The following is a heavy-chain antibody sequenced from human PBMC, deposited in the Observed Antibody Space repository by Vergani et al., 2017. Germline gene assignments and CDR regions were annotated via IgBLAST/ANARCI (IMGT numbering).Heavy chain of an antibody. CDR2: INHSGST. Sequence: QVQLQQWGAGLLKPSETLSLTCAVYGGSFSGYYWSWIRQPPGKGLEWIGEINHSGSTNYNPSLKSRVTTTVDTSKTQFSLKLSSVTAADTAVYYCARGWDYYGMDVWGQGTTVTVSS. CDR1: GGSFSGYY. V-gene: IGHV4-34*01. J-gene: IGHJ6*02. CDR3: ARGWDYYGMDV. D-gene: IGHD1-26*01.